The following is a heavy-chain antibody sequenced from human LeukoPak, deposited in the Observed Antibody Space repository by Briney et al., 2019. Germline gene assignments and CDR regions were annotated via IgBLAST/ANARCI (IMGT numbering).Heavy chain of an antibody. D-gene: IGHD2-2*01. Sequence: SETLSLTCTVSGGSVSSDSLYWSWIRQPPGKGLEWIGYIYYTGSTNYNPSLKSRVTISVDTSENQFSLRLSSVTAADTAMYYCARLHCTRTSCYFDCWGQGTLVTVSS. CDR2: IYYTGST. V-gene: IGHV4-61*01. CDR1: GGSVSSDSLY. CDR3: ARLHCTRTSCYFDC. J-gene: IGHJ4*02.